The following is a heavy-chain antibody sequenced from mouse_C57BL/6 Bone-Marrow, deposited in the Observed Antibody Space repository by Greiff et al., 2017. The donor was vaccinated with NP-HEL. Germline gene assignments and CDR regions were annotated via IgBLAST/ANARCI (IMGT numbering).Heavy chain of an antibody. CDR3: ARQGAYYYGSPHWYFDV. V-gene: IGHV5-9*01. CDR2: ISGGGGNT. Sequence: EVQGVESGGGLVKPGGSLKLSCAASGFTFSSYTMSWVRQTPEKRLEWVATISGGGGNTYYPDSVKGRFTISRDNAKNTLYLQMSSLRSEDTALYYCARQGAYYYGSPHWYFDVWGTGTTVTVSS. J-gene: IGHJ1*03. CDR1: GFTFSSYT. D-gene: IGHD1-1*01.